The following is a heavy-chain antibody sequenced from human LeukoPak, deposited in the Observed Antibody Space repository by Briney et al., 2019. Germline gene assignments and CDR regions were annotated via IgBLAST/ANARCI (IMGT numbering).Heavy chain of an antibody. CDR1: GFTVSSNY. D-gene: IGHD6-19*01. CDR3: ASFLYSSGWFDY. V-gene: IGHV3-66*01. CDR2: IYSGGST. Sequence: GGSLRLSCAASGFTVSSNYMSWVRQAPGKGLEWVSVIYSGGSTNYADSMKGRFNISRDNSKNTLYLQMSSLRAEDTAVYYCASFLYSSGWFDYWGQGTLVTVSS. J-gene: IGHJ4*02.